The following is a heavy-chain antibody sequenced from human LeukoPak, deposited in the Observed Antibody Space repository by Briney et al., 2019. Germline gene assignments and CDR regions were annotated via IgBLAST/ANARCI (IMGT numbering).Heavy chain of an antibody. CDR3: ARNFDISGSYYVTLDY. J-gene: IGHJ4*02. V-gene: IGHV3-21*01. CDR2: ISSSSSYI. Sequence: PGGSLRLSCAASGFTFSSYSMNWVRQAPGKGLEWVSSISSSSSYIYYAGSVRGRFTISRDNAKNSLYLQMNSLRAEDTAVYYCARNFDISGSYYVTLDYWGQGTLVTVSS. D-gene: IGHD3-22*01. CDR1: GFTFSSYS.